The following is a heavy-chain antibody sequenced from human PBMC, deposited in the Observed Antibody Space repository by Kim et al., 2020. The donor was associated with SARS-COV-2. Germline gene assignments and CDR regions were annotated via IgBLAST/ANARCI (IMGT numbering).Heavy chain of an antibody. CDR2: INHSGST. Sequence: SETLSLTCAVYGGSFSGYYWSWIRQPPGKGLEWIGEINHSGSTNYNPSLKSRVTISVDTSKNQFSLKLSSVTAADTAVYYCARGRGPLDYWGQGTLVTVSS. CDR1: GGSFSGYY. J-gene: IGHJ4*02. D-gene: IGHD3-10*01. CDR3: ARGRGPLDY. V-gene: IGHV4-34*01.